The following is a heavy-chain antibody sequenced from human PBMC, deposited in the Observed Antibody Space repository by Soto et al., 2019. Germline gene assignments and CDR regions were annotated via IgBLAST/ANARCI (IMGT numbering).Heavy chain of an antibody. CDR2: IYYSGGT. Sequence: QLHLRESGPGLVKPSETLSLTCTVSGGSITSSSYYWGWIRQPPGKGLEWIGSIYYSGGTYYNPFLKSPVTVSVDTYKSRFFLQLSCVAAAGTAVYYCATQEVGGSYVYRFDPWGQGTRVTVSS. CDR3: ATQEVGGSYVYRFDP. V-gene: IGHV4-39*01. J-gene: IGHJ5*02. D-gene: IGHD1-26*01. CDR1: GGSITSSSYY.